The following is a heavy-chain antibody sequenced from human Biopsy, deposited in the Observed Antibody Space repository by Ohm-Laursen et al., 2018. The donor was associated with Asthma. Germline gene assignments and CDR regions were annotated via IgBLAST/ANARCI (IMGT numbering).Heavy chain of an antibody. CDR1: GFTFDDYG. D-gene: IGHD2-21*01. V-gene: IGHV3-9*01. Sequence: SLRLSCAAPGFTFDDYGMHWVRQAPGKGLEWVSGISWNSGSIGYADSVKGRFTISRDNAKNSLYLQMNSLRVEDTALYYCAEATLGDIGKDYWGQGTLVTVSS. CDR3: AEATLGDIGKDY. CDR2: ISWNSGSI. J-gene: IGHJ4*02.